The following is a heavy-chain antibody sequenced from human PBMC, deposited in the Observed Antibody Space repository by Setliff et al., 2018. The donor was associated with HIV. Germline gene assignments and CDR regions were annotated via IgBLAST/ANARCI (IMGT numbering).Heavy chain of an antibody. CDR1: GDPIFIGGYY. V-gene: IGHV4-31*03. Sequence: PSETLSLTCTVSGDPIFIGGYYWSWIRQHPGGGLEWIGYIYHTGKTYYNPSLQSRIILSLDMSQNQFSMKLSSVTAADTAVYYCAKEGNSVDNWLDPWGQGTLGTVS. J-gene: IGHJ5*02. CDR2: IYHTGKT. D-gene: IGHD1-26*01. CDR3: AKEGNSVDNWLDP.